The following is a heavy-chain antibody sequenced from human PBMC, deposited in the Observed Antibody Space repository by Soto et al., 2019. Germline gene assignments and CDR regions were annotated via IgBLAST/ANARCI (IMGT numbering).Heavy chain of an antibody. J-gene: IGHJ5*02. CDR3: AKGGPFTGGFNP. CDR1: GLTLRSYA. Sequence: EGQLLQSGGDLVQPGGSLRLSCAGSGLTLRSYAMTWIRQTPEKGLEWVSTISGRSAVPSYADSVNGRFTVSRDNSQNTLYLQMNSLRTDDTAIYYCAKGGPFTGGFNPWGQGPLVTVSA. D-gene: IGHD3-16*01. CDR2: ISGRSAVP. V-gene: IGHV3-23*01.